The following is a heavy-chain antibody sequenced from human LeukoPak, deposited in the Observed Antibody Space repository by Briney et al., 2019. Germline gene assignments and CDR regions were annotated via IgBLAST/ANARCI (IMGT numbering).Heavy chain of an antibody. CDR1: GGTFSSYA. V-gene: IGHV1-69*13. Sequence: SVKVSCKASGGTFSSYAISWVRQAPGQGLEWMGGIIPIFGAANYAQKFQGRVTITADESTSTAYMELSSLRSEDTAVYYCARDRRRYFDWSPYHFDYWGQGTLVTVSS. J-gene: IGHJ4*02. D-gene: IGHD3-9*01. CDR2: IIPIFGAA. CDR3: ARDRRRYFDWSPYHFDY.